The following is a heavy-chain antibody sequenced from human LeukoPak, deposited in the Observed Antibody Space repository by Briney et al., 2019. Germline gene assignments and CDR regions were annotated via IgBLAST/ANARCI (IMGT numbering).Heavy chain of an antibody. J-gene: IGHJ4*02. V-gene: IGHV1-2*02. CDR1: GYTFTGYY. D-gene: IGHD5-18*01. Sequence: GASVKVSCKASGYTFTGYYMHWVRRAPGQGLEWMGWINPNSGGTNYARKFQGRVTMTRDTSISTAYMELSRLRSDDTAVYYCACQRGYSYGLGYWGQGTLVTVSS. CDR2: INPNSGGT. CDR3: ACQRGYSYGLGY.